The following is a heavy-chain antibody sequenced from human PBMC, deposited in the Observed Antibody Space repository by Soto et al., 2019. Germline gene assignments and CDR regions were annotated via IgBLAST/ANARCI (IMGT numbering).Heavy chain of an antibody. CDR1: GGTFSSYT. J-gene: IGHJ4*02. D-gene: IGHD5-12*01. CDR3: SRAAGGGGSFDY. V-gene: IGHV1-69*02. Sequence: QVQLVQSGAEVKKPGSSVKVSCKASGGTFSSYTISWVRQAPGQGLEWMGRIIPILGIANYAQKFQGRVTITADKSTSTAYMELSSVRSEDTAVYYCSRAAGGGGSFDYWGQGTLVTVSS. CDR2: IIPILGIA.